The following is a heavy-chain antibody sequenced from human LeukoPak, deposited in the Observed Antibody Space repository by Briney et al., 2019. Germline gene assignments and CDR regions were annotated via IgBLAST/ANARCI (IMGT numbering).Heavy chain of an antibody. CDR1: GGSISSYY. CDR3: ARQTAAGSNWFDP. CDR2: IYYSGST. D-gene: IGHD6-13*01. V-gene: IGHV4-59*08. Sequence: PSETLSLTCTVSGGSISSYYWSWIRQPPGKGLEWIGYIYYSGSTNYNPSLKSRVTISVDTSKNQFSLKLSSVTAADTAVYYCARQTAAGSNWFDPWGQGTLVTVSS. J-gene: IGHJ5*02.